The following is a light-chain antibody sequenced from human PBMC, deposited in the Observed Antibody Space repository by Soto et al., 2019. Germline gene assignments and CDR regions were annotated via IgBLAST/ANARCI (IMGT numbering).Light chain of an antibody. Sequence: ELTQPPSVSVSPGQTARITCSGDALPKQYAYWYQQKPGQAPVLVIYKDSERPSGIPERFSGSSSGTTVTLTISGVQAEDEADYYCQSTDSSGTYLYVFGTGTKVTVL. J-gene: IGLJ1*01. CDR3: QSTDSSGTYLYV. CDR1: ALPKQY. CDR2: KDS. V-gene: IGLV3-25*02.